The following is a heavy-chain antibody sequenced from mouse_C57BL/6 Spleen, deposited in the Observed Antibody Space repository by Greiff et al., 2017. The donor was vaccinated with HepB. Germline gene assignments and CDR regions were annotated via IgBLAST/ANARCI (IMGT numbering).Heavy chain of an antibody. J-gene: IGHJ2*01. CDR2: IHPNSGST. CDR3: ARYYYEYGYFDY. V-gene: IGHV1-64*01. Sequence: QVQLQQPGAELVKPGASVKLSCKASGYTFTSYWMHWVKQRPGQGLEWIGMIHPNSGSTNYNEKFKSKATLTVDKSSSTAYMQLSSLTSEDSAVYYCARYYYEYGYFDYWGQGTTLTVSS. CDR1: GYTFTSYW. D-gene: IGHD2-4*01.